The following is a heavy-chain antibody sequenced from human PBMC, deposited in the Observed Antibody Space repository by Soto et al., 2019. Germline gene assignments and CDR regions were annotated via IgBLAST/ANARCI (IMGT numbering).Heavy chain of an antibody. D-gene: IGHD3-10*01. Sequence: WESLSLTCDVYGGSFSGYYWSWILQPPWKVLEWIGEINHSGSTNYNPSLKSRVTISVDTSKNQFYLKLSSVTAADTAVYHCARAPRINLWFGELSPFDYWGQETMATVYS. J-gene: IGHJ4*02. CDR3: ARAPRINLWFGELSPFDY. CDR1: GGSFSGYY. V-gene: IGHV4-34*01. CDR2: INHSGST.